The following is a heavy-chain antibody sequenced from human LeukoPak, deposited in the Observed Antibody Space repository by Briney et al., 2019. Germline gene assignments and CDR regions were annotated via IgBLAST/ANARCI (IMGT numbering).Heavy chain of an antibody. CDR3: AKGYYYESSGYYPIDY. CDR1: GFTFSSYA. V-gene: IGHV3-23*01. J-gene: IGHJ4*02. Sequence: GGSLRLSCAASGFTFSSYAMSWVRQAPGKGLEWVSAVSGSGGSTYYADSVKGRFTISRDNSKNTLYLQMNSLRAEDTAAYYCAKGYYYESSGYYPIDYWGQGTLVTVSS. CDR2: VSGSGGST. D-gene: IGHD3-22*01.